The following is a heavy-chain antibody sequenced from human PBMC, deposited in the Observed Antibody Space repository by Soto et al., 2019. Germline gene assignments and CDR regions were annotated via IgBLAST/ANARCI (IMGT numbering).Heavy chain of an antibody. J-gene: IGHJ4*02. CDR2: IKPDGSEE. CDR1: GVTLSTYW. V-gene: IGHV3-7*01. Sequence: EVQLVESGGGLVQPGGSMRLSCAASGVTLSTYWMCWVRQAPGKGLEWVANIKPDGSEEFYVDSVKGRFTITRDNSKNALYLQMNNLRAEDTALYYCAILPRVERPYWGQGSLVIVTS. D-gene: IGHD1-1*01. CDR3: AILPRVERPY.